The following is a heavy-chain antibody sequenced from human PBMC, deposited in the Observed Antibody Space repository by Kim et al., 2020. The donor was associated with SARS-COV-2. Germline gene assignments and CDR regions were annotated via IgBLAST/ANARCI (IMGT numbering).Heavy chain of an antibody. CDR1: GGSISSYY. CDR2: IYYSGST. D-gene: IGHD2-2*01. V-gene: IGHV4-59*08. Sequence: SETLSLTCTVSGGSISSYYWSWIRQPPGKGLEWIGYIYYSGSTNYNPSLKSRVTISVDTSKNQFSLKLSSVTAADTAVYYCARHAIVVVPAAHFDYWGQGTLVTVSS. CDR3: ARHAIVVVPAAHFDY. J-gene: IGHJ4*02.